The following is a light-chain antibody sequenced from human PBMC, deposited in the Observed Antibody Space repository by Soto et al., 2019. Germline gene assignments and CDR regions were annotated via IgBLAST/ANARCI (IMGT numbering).Light chain of an antibody. Sequence: ERVMTQSPATLSVSPGERATLSCRASQSVGSNLAWYQQKPGQAPRLLIYGASTRATGIPARFSGSGSGTEFTLTISSLQSEDFAVYYCQQYNNWPLTFCGGTKVEIK. CDR3: QQYNNWPLT. J-gene: IGKJ4*01. V-gene: IGKV3-15*01. CDR2: GAS. CDR1: QSVGSN.